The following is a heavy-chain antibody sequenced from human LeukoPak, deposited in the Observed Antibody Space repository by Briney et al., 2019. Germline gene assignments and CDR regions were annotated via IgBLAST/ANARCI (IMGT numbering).Heavy chain of an antibody. CDR2: IYYSGST. CDR3: ARDRITMVRGLTFDP. D-gene: IGHD3-10*01. Sequence: SETLSLTCTVSGGSISSSSYYWGWIRQPPGKGLEWIGSIYYSGSTYYNPSLKSRVTISVDTSRNQFSLKLSSVTAADTAVYYCARDRITMVRGLTFDPWGQGTLVTVSS. J-gene: IGHJ5*02. V-gene: IGHV4-39*02. CDR1: GGSISSSSYY.